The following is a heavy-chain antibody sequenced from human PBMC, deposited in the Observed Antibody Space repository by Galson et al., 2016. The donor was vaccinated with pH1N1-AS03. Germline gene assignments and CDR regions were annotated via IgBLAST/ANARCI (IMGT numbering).Heavy chain of an antibody. Sequence: SLRLSCAAPGFNFASYSMNWVRQAPGKGLEWVSYINSRSSSILYGDSVKGRFTISRDNAKNSLYLQMIALRDDDTAVYYCTRLTGSGPWGQGTRVTVSS. D-gene: IGHD1-1*01. CDR3: TRLTGSGP. CDR2: INSRSSSI. CDR1: GFNFASYS. J-gene: IGHJ5*02. V-gene: IGHV3-48*02.